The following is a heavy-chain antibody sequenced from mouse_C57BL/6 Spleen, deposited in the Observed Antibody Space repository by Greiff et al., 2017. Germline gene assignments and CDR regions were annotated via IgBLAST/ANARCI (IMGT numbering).Heavy chain of an antibody. CDR1: GFTFSSYA. D-gene: IGHD2-1*01. CDR3: ASPVYYCNNPWFAY. CDR2: ISDGGSYT. Sequence: EVKLVESGGGLVKPGGSLKLSCAASGFTFSSYAMSWVRQTPEKRLEWVATISDGGSYTYYPDNVKGRFTISKDNAKNNLYLQLSHLKSEDTTLYSCASPVYYCNNPWFAYWGQGTMVTVSA. V-gene: IGHV5-4*03. J-gene: IGHJ3*01.